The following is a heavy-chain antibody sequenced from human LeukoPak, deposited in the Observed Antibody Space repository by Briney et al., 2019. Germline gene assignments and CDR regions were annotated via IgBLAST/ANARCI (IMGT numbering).Heavy chain of an antibody. V-gene: IGHV3-7*03. CDR1: GFTFSNYW. CDR2: IEQDGSEK. J-gene: IGHJ4*02. D-gene: IGHD3-10*01. CDR3: AKVARMVRGAYYFDY. Sequence: GGSLRLSCAASGFTFSNYWMSWVRQAPGKGLEWVANIEQDGSEKYYVDSVKGRFTISRDNAKNSLYLQMNSLRAEDTALYYCAKVARMVRGAYYFDYWGQGTLVTVSS.